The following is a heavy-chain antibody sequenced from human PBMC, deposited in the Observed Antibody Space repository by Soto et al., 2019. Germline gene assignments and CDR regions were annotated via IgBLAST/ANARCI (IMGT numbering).Heavy chain of an antibody. D-gene: IGHD3-3*01. CDR1: GFTFSSYG. J-gene: IGHJ4*02. CDR3: ARHYDFWSGYYPIDY. Sequence: GGSLRLSCAASGFTFSSYGMHWVRQAPGKGLEWVAVIWYDGSNKYYADSVKGRFTISRDNSKNTLYLQMNSLRAEDTAVYYCARHYDFWSGYYPIDYWGQGTLVTVSS. V-gene: IGHV3-33*01. CDR2: IWYDGSNK.